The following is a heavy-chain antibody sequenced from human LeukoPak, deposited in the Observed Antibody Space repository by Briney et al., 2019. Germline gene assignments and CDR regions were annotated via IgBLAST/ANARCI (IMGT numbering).Heavy chain of an antibody. J-gene: IGHJ1*01. CDR2: INHSGFT. D-gene: IGHD6-19*01. CDR3: ARIGYNSGFTGGY. CDR1: GGSFSGYC. V-gene: IGHV4-34*01. Sequence: PSETLSLTCAVYGGSFSGYCWSWVRQPPGKGLEWIGEINHSGFTSYNPSLKSRVTISVDKSKNQFSLKLSSVTAADTAVYYCARIGYNSGFTGGYWGQGTLVTVSS.